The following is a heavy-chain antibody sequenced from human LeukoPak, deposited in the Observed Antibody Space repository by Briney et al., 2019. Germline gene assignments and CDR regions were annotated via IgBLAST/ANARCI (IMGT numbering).Heavy chain of an antibody. CDR1: GGSLSGYD. Sequence: SETLSLTCDVYGGSLSGYDWSWVRQTPGKGLEWIGEINDSGRTNYNPSLKSRVTIRLGTSDNQFSLQLTSVTAADTAVYYCARGLYWTSAGMGICFMDVWGTGTTVAVSS. J-gene: IGHJ6*03. D-gene: IGHD1-1*01. V-gene: IGHV4-34*01. CDR3: ARGLYWTSAGMGICFMDV. CDR2: INDSGRT.